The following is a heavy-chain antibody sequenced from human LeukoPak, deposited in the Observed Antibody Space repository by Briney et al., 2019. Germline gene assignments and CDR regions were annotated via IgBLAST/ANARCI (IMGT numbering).Heavy chain of an antibody. CDR1: GGSFSGYY. Sequence: SETLSLTCAVYGGSFSGYYWSWIRQPPGKGLEWIGEINHSGSTNYNPTLKSRVTISVDTSKNQFSLKLSSVTAADTAVYYCAGHPRAPRAFDIWGQGTMVTVSS. V-gene: IGHV4-34*01. CDR2: INHSGST. J-gene: IGHJ3*02. CDR3: AGHPRAPRAFDI.